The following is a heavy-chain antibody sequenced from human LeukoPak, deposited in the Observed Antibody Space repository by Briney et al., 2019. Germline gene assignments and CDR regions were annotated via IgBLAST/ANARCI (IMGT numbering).Heavy chain of an antibody. CDR1: RFTFSSYS. V-gene: IGHV3-21*01. CDR3: ASYCSSTSCPEGFDY. D-gene: IGHD2-2*01. Sequence: GGSLRLSCAASRFTFSSYSMNWVRQAPGKGLEWVSSISGSSSYIYYADSVKGRFTISRDNAKNSLYLQMNSLRAEDTAVYYCASYCSSTSCPEGFDYWGQGTLVTVSS. CDR2: ISGSSSYI. J-gene: IGHJ4*02.